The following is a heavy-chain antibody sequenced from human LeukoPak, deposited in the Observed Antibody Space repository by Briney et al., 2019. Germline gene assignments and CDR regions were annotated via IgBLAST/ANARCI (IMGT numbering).Heavy chain of an antibody. Sequence: GSLRLSCAASGFSLSDHYMDWVRQAPGQGPELIGHIRNAGDGYTTEYAASVKGRFTVSRNDSKNSLYLQMNSLKPEDTAVYYCVRNHRHWFDPWGQGTLVTVSS. CDR3: VRNHRHWFDP. CDR2: IRNAGDGYTT. J-gene: IGHJ5*02. V-gene: IGHV3-72*01. CDR1: GFSLSDHY.